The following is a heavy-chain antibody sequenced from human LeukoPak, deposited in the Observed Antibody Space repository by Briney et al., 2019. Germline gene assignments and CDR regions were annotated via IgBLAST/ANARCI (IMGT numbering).Heavy chain of an antibody. CDR1: GYLFPSYG. D-gene: IGHD1-20*01. CDR2: ISPYNGNT. J-gene: IGHJ4*02. Sequence: GASVKVSCKASGYLFPSYGFSWVRQAPGQGLEWMGWISPYNGNTNYAQKLQGRVTMTTDTSTSTAYMELRSLRSEDTAVYYCARHSLIGTTPFDYWGQGALVSVSS. V-gene: IGHV1-18*01. CDR3: ARHSLIGTTPFDY.